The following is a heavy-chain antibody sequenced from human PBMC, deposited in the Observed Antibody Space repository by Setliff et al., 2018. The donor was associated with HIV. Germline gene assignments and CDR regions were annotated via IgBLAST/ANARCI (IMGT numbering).Heavy chain of an antibody. J-gene: IGHJ5*02. CDR1: GFTFSNAW. CDR3: ANLWELGA. D-gene: IGHD3-16*01. Sequence: PGGSLRLSCAASGFTFSNAWMSWVRQAPGKGLEWVGRIKSKTDGGTTDYAAPVKGRCTISRDNARTSVLLEMRSLRDEDTAVYLCANLWELGAWGQGTLVTVSS. CDR2: IKSKTDGGTT. V-gene: IGHV3-15*01.